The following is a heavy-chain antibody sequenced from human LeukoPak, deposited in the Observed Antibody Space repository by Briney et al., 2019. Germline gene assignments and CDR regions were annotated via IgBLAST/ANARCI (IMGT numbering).Heavy chain of an antibody. J-gene: IGHJ5*02. CDR2: IYYSGST. Sequence: SETLSLTCTVSGGSISSYYWSWIRQPPGKGLEWIGYIYYSGSTNYKSSLKSRVTISVDTSKNQSSLKLSSVTAADTAVYYCARNIGDSSGYYYGWFDPWGQGTLVTVSS. CDR3: ARNIGDSSGYYYGWFDP. CDR1: GGSISSYY. D-gene: IGHD3-22*01. V-gene: IGHV4-59*12.